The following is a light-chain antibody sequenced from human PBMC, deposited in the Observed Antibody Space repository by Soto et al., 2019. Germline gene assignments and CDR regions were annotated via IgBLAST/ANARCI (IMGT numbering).Light chain of an antibody. V-gene: IGLV2-8*01. CDR3: TSYAGSNNLVV. Sequence: QSVLTQPPSASGSPGQSVTISCTGTSSDVGGYNYVSWYPQHPGKAPKLMMYEVSKRPSGVPDRFSGSKSGNTASLTVSGLQAEDEAHYYCTSYAGSNNLVVSGGGTKLTVL. J-gene: IGLJ2*01. CDR1: SSDVGGYNY. CDR2: EVS.